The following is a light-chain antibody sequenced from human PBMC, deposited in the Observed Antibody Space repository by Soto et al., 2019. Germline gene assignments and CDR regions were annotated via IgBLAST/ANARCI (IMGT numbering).Light chain of an antibody. CDR3: QQLFDFPIT. J-gene: IGKJ5*01. CDR2: AAS. V-gene: IGKV1-9*01. CDR1: QVISTS. Sequence: DIHLTQSPSFLSPSIGESVSITCRASQVISTSLAWYQVKPGKAPKLLIYAASTLESGVPSRFSATVSGTEFSLTITSLQPEDFATYYCQQLFDFPITFGQGTRLEF.